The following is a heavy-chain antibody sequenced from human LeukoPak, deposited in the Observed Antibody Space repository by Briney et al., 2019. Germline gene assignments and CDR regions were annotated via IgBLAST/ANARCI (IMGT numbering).Heavy chain of an antibody. CDR3: ARYVTGRRYYGSGSYYQAGYFDY. CDR2: INHSGST. D-gene: IGHD3-10*01. CDR1: GGSFSGYY. Sequence: KPSETLSLTCAVYGGSFSGYYWSWIRQPPGKGLEWIGEINHSGSTNYNPSLKSRVTISVDTSKNQFSLKLSSVTAADTAVYYCARYVTGRRYYGSGSYYQAGYFDYWGQGTLVTVSS. J-gene: IGHJ4*02. V-gene: IGHV4-34*01.